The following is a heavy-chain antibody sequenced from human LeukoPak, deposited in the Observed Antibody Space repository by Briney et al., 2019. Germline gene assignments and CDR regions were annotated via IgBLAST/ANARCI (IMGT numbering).Heavy chain of an antibody. J-gene: IGHJ4*02. D-gene: IGHD1-26*01. CDR1: GYSFTSYW. CDR3: ARGSRGSGSYPYYFDY. Sequence: GESLKISCKGSGYSFTSYWIGWVRQMPGKGLEWMGIIYPGDSDTTYSPSFQGQVTISADKSISTAYLQWSSLKASDTAMYYCARGSRGSGSYPYYFDYWGQGTLVTVSS. CDR2: IYPGDSDT. V-gene: IGHV5-51*01.